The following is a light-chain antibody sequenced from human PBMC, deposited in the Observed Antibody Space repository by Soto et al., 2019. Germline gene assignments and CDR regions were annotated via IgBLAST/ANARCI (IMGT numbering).Light chain of an antibody. CDR2: DVS. J-gene: IGLJ1*01. CDR1: SSDVGGYNY. V-gene: IGLV2-14*01. CDR3: SSYTSSSTPDV. Sequence: QSALTQPASVSGSPGQSITISCTGTSSDVGGYNYVSWYQQHPGKAPKLMIYDVSNRPSGVSNRFSGSKSGNTASLTISGLQAEDEEDYYCSSYTSSSTPDVFGTGTKLTVL.